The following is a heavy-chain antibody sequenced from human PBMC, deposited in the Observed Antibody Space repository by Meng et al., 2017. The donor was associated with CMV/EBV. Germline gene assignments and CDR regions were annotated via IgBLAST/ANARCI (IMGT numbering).Heavy chain of an antibody. CDR2: MNPNSGNT. CDR3: ARGQGEYYYYGMDV. V-gene: IGHV1-8*01. D-gene: IGHD3-16*01. CDR1: GYTFTSYD. J-gene: IGHJ6*02. Sequence: ASVKVSCKASGYTFTSYDINWVRQATGQGLEWMGWMNPNSGNTGYAQKFQGGVTMTRNTSISTAYMELSSLRSEDTAVYYCARGQGEYYYYGMDVWGQGTTVTVSS.